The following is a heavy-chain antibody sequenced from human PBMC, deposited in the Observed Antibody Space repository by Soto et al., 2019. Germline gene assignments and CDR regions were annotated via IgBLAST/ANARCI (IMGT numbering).Heavy chain of an antibody. CDR2: INPATGAA. V-gene: IGHV1-2*01. D-gene: IGHD3-3*01. Sequence: QLHLVQSGAVVKKPGASVTVSCSASGYPVTAYYMHWVRQAPGRGLEWMGGINPATGAAKYTQTFRGRVTSTRDTSTSTVFMELSGLTSEDTADFCCARGGGVGVAGSAAFDMWGQGTLVTVSS. CDR1: GYPVTAYY. CDR3: ARGGGVGVAGSAAFDM. J-gene: IGHJ3*02.